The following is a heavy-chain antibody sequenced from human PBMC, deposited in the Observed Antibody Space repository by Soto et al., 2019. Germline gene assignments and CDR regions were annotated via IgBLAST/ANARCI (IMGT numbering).Heavy chain of an antibody. J-gene: IGHJ5*02. CDR2: IYHTGNA. Sequence: PSETLSLTCSVSGDSISISLFYWAWIRQPPGEGLEWIGSIYHTGNAYYNPSLKSRVTISVDTSKNQFSLKLTSVTAADAALYYCARDFFDSSDYTTNWFDPWGQGTLVTVSS. D-gene: IGHD3-22*01. V-gene: IGHV4-39*01. CDR3: ARDFFDSSDYTTNWFDP. CDR1: GDSISISLFY.